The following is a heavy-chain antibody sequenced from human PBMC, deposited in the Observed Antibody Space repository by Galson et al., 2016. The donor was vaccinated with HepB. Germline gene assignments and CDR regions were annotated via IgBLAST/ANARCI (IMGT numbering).Heavy chain of an antibody. CDR1: GASIVSAHW. D-gene: IGHD1-26*01. Sequence: ETLSLTCTVSGASIVSAHWCSWVRQPPGKGLEWIGEIDHSETTHYNPSLESRVSISVDNSKNQFSLKLSSVTAADTAVYYCASEDHSFRYWGQGTLVTVSS. CDR3: ASEDHSFRY. J-gene: IGHJ4*02. V-gene: IGHV4-4*02. CDR2: IDHSETT.